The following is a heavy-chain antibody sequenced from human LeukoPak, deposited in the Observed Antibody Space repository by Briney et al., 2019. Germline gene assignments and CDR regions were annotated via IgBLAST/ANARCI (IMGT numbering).Heavy chain of an antibody. Sequence: SETLSLTCSVSGYSISSGYYWGWIRQPPGKGLEWIGSMYHSGNTYYNPSLKSRGTISVDTSKNQFSLKLSSVTAADTAVYYCARHRGGYIGALVEYWGQGTLVTVSS. V-gene: IGHV4-38-2*01. CDR1: GYSISSGYY. J-gene: IGHJ4*02. CDR2: MYHSGNT. D-gene: IGHD6-6*01. CDR3: ARHRGGYIGALVEY.